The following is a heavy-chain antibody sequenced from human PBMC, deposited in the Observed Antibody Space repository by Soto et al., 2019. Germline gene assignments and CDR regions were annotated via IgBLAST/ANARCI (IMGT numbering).Heavy chain of an antibody. J-gene: IGHJ4*02. Sequence: QVQLVQSGAEMKQPGASVKLSCQASGYIFIHCFMHWVRQAPGQGLEWMGGINPSSGTKTYAQKFQGRATVTRDTSTSTVYMELSSLGSGDTAMYYCARSLGETTSLFDYWGQGSLVTVSA. D-gene: IGHD1-26*01. V-gene: IGHV1-46*01. CDR2: INPSSGTK. CDR3: ARSLGETTSLFDY. CDR1: GYIFIHCF.